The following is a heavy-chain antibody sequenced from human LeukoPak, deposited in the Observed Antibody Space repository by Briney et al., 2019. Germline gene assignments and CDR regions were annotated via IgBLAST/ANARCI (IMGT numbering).Heavy chain of an antibody. J-gene: IGHJ4*02. CDR3: ARRYCSGGSCYYFDY. D-gene: IGHD2-15*01. CDR1: GGSISSSSYY. CDR2: IYYSGST. V-gene: IGHV4-39*01. Sequence: SETLSLTCTVSGGSISSSSYYWGWIRQPPGKGLEWIGSIYYSGSTYYNPSLKSRVTISVDTSKNQFSLKLSSVTAADTAVYYCARRYCSGGSCYYFDYWGQGTLVTVSS.